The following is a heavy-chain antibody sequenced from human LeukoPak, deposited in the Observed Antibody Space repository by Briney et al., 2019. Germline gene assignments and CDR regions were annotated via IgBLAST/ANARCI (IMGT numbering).Heavy chain of an antibody. D-gene: IGHD2-2*01. J-gene: IGHJ4*02. CDR3: AEVSYQGTWAFDY. CDR1: GFTFSNFD. Sequence: PGGSLRLSCAASGFTFSNFDMSWVRQAPAKGLNWVSAISSNTGGTTYADSVKGRFTISRDNSRNILYLEMNSLRADDTALYYCAEVSYQGTWAFDYWGQGALVTVSS. V-gene: IGHV3-23*01. CDR2: ISSNTGGT.